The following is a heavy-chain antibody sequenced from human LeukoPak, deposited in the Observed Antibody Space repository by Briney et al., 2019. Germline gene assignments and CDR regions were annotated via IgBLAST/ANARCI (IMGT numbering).Heavy chain of an antibody. CDR2: VSYSGKT. D-gene: IGHD3-10*01. CDR1: SGSISSSNYY. V-gene: IGHV4-61*03. Sequence: SETLSLTCTVSSGSISSSNYYWGWIRQPPGKGLEWIGYVSYSGKTDYTPSLKSRVTISLDAFNNHFSLTLSSVTAADTAVYYCARYHSRSHEGWIDPWGQGALVTVSS. J-gene: IGHJ5*02. CDR3: ARYHSRSHEGWIDP.